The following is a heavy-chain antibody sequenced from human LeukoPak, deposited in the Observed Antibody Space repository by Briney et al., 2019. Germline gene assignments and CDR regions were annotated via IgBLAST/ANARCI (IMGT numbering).Heavy chain of an antibody. CDR3: ARQRPHYCSSTSCSAYNWFDP. CDR1: GGSISSDY. D-gene: IGHD2-2*01. J-gene: IGHJ5*02. CDR2: IYYSGST. V-gene: IGHV4-59*08. Sequence: SETLSLTCTVSGGSISSDYWSWIRQPPGKGLGWIGYIYYSGSTNYNPSLQSRVTISVDTSKNQFSLKLSSVTAADTAVYYCARQRPHYCSSTSCSAYNWFDPWGQGTLVTVSS.